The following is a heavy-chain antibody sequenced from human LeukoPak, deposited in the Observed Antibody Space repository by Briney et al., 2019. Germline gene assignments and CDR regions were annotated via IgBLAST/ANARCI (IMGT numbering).Heavy chain of an antibody. J-gene: IGHJ4*02. CDR1: GGSISSGGYS. V-gene: IGHV4-30-2*01. CDR2: IYHSGST. D-gene: IGHD6-19*01. CDR3: ASLGQWLPDY. Sequence: PSQTLSLTCAVSGGSISSGGYSWSWIRQPPGKGLEWIGCIYHSGSTYYNPSLKSRVTISVDRSKNQFSLKLSSVTAADTAVYYCASLGQWLPDYWGQGTLVTVSS.